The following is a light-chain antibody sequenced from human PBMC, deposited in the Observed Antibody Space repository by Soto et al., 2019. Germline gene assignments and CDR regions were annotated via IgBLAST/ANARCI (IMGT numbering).Light chain of an antibody. CDR3: SSYTSGSTLYV. CDR2: DVN. J-gene: IGLJ1*01. CDR1: SSDVGVHNY. V-gene: IGLV2-14*01. Sequence: QSALTQPAPVSGSPGQSITISCTGTSSDVGVHNYVSWYQQHPGKAPRLMIYDVNSRPSGVSSRFSGSKSGNTASLTISGLLAEDEADYYCSSYTSGSTLYVFGTGTKVTVL.